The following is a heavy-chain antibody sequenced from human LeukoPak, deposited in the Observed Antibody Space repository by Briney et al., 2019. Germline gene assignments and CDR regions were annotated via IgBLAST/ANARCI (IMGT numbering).Heavy chain of an antibody. D-gene: IGHD1-1*01. CDR3: QRSRLRYACSDP. CDR2: TYYRSTWYN. Sequence: SQTLSLTCAISGDSVSSNSVTWNWIRQSPSRGLEWLGRTYYRSTWYNDYAVSVRGRITVNPDTSKNQFSLHLNSVTPEDTAVYTCQRSRLRYACSDPWGKEILVTVSS. J-gene: IGHJ5*02. CDR1: GDSVSSNSVT. V-gene: IGHV6-1*01.